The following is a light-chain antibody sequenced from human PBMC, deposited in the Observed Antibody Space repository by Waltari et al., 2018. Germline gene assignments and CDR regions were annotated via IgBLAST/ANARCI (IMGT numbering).Light chain of an antibody. CDR3: AAWDDSLSGRV. Sequence: QSVLTQPPSASGTPGQRVTISCSGSRSNIGSNYVYWYQQLPGTAPKLLIYRNNQRPSGVPDRFSGAKSGTSASLAISGLRSEDEADYYCAAWDDSLSGRVFGGGTKVTV. CDR2: RNN. V-gene: IGLV1-47*01. CDR1: RSNIGSNY. J-gene: IGLJ3*02.